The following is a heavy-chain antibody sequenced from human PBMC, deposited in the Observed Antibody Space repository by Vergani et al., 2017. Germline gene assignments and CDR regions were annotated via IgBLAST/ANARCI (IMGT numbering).Heavy chain of an antibody. CDR1: RFTFSSYA. Sequence: EVQLLESGGGLVQPGGSLRLSCAASRFTFSSYAMSWVRQAPGKGLEWVSGISSSGGSTFYADSVKGRFTISRDNSKNTLYLQMNSLRAEDTAVHYCAKRCCSSTTCRGPFHYYGMDVWGQGTTVTVSS. V-gene: IGHV3-23*01. CDR2: ISSSGGST. CDR3: AKRCCSSTTCRGPFHYYGMDV. J-gene: IGHJ6*02. D-gene: IGHD2-2*01.